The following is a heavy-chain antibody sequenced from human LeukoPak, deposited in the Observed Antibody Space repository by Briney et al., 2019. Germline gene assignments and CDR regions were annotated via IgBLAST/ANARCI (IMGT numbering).Heavy chain of an antibody. CDR3: AKDYYSGSYPTPPPFFDI. J-gene: IGHJ3*02. D-gene: IGHD1-26*01. Sequence: GGSLRLSCAASGFIFSSYAMSWVRQAPGKGLEWVSAISGGDNSTYYADSVKGRFTISRDNSKNTLYLQMNSLRAEDTAVYYCAKDYYSGSYPTPPPFFDIRGQGTMVTVSS. CDR1: GFIFSSYA. V-gene: IGHV3-23*01. CDR2: ISGGDNST.